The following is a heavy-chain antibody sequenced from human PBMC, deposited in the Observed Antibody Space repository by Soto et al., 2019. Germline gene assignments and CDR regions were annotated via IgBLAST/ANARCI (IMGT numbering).Heavy chain of an antibody. Sequence: QVQLVQSGAEVKKPGSSVKVACKASGGTFSNYAISWVRQAPGHGLEWMGGIIPIFGTANNPQKFQGRVTITADESTSTAYMELSSLRSEDTAVYYGARDGIGIAVAGTYHGMDVWGQGTTVTVSS. J-gene: IGHJ6*02. CDR3: ARDGIGIAVAGTYHGMDV. CDR1: GGTFSNYA. D-gene: IGHD6-19*01. V-gene: IGHV1-69*01. CDR2: IIPIFGTA.